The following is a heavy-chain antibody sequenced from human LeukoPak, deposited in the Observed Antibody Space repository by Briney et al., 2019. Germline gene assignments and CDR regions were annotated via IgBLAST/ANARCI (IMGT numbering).Heavy chain of an antibody. V-gene: IGHV4-59*01. CDR2: IYYSGST. Sequence: SETLSLTCTVSGGSISSYYWSWIRQPPGKGLEWIGYIYYSGSTNYNPSLKSRVTISVDTSKNQFSLKLSSVTAADTAVYYCARAPGYCSSTSCYVPARYGMDVWGQGTTVTVSS. D-gene: IGHD2-2*01. J-gene: IGHJ6*02. CDR1: GGSISSYY. CDR3: ARAPGYCSSTSCYVPARYGMDV.